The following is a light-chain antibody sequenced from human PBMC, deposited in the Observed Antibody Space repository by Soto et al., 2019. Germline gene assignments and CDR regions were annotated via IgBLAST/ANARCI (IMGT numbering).Light chain of an antibody. J-gene: IGLJ2*01. CDR3: CSYAGGSTWV. CDR2: EGS. Sequence: QSALTQPASVSGSRGQSITISCTGTSSDIGNYNLVSWYQQHPDKAPKLMIYEGSKRPSGVSNRFSGSKSGNTASLTLSGLQAEDEADYYCCSYAGGSTWVFGGGTKLTVL. CDR1: SSDIGNYNL. V-gene: IGLV2-23*01.